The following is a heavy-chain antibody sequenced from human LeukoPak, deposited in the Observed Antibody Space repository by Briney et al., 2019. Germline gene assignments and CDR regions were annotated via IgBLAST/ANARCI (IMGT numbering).Heavy chain of an antibody. D-gene: IGHD4-17*01. Sequence: ASVKVSCKTSWGTFNKSAFSLGGQAPGQGLEWLGGIMPLFGTAGYAQKFQGRVTITKDESTRTVYLELTSLTSDDTAVYYCARDVHGDYGSGWFDPWGQGTLVSVSS. V-gene: IGHV1-69*05. CDR2: IMPLFGTA. CDR3: ARDVHGDYGSGWFDP. CDR1: WGTFNKSA. J-gene: IGHJ5*02.